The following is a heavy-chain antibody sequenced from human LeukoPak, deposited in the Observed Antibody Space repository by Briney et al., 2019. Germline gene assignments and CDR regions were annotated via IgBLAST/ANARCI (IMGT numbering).Heavy chain of an antibody. CDR1: GGSFSGYY. CDR3: ARGEVAVSPVGRYWFDP. CDR2: INHSGST. Sequence: SETLSLTCAVYGGSFSGYYWSWIRQPPGKGLQWIGEINHSGSTNYNPCLKSRVTISVDTSMNQFFLRLSSVTAADTAVYYCARGEVAVSPVGRYWFDPWGQGTLVTVSS. D-gene: IGHD6-19*01. V-gene: IGHV4-34*01. J-gene: IGHJ5*02.